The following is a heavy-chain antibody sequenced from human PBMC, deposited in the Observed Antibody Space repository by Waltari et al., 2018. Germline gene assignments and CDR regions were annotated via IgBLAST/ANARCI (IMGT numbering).Heavy chain of an antibody. Sequence: EVQLVESGGGLVQPGGSLRLSCATSGFRLRGSWMSWVRQAPGKGLEWLANIRYDGGVKDIVDSVKGRFTVSRDNAENSLFLHMNSLRVEDTAVYYCARENYNGAAGDYWGQGTLVTVSS. D-gene: IGHD6-13*01. CDR3: ARENYNGAAGDY. CDR2: IRYDGGVK. CDR1: GFRLRGSW. V-gene: IGHV3-7*01. J-gene: IGHJ4*02.